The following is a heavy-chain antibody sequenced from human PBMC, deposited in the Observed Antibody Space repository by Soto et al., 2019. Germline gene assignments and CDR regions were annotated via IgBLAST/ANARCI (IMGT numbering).Heavy chain of an antibody. D-gene: IGHD2-21*02. CDR1: GASIKSTDYY. V-gene: IGHV4-30-4*01. CDR3: VRTAREGAVAPHWFDR. CDR2: VYYTGST. Sequence: SETLSLTCTVSGASIKSTDYYWSWIRQAPGKGLEWIGYVYYTGSTYYNPSLMSRLTISVDTSKNQFSLKLTSVTAAETAVYYCVRTAREGAVAPHWFDRWGQGTQVTVSS. J-gene: IGHJ5*02.